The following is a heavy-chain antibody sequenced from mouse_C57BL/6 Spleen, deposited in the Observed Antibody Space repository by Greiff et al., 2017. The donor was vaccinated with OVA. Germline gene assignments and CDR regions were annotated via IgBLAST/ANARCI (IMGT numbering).Heavy chain of an antibody. CDR1: GFTFSSYA. Sequence: EVKLVESGGGLVKPGGSLKLSCAASGFTFSSYAMSWVRQTPEKRLEWVATISDGGSYTYYPDNVKGRFTISRDNAKNNLYLQMSHLKSEDTAMYYCARDKDYSNYFAMDYWGQGTSVTVSS. CDR3: ARDKDYSNYFAMDY. CDR2: ISDGGSYT. D-gene: IGHD2-5*01. V-gene: IGHV5-4*01. J-gene: IGHJ4*01.